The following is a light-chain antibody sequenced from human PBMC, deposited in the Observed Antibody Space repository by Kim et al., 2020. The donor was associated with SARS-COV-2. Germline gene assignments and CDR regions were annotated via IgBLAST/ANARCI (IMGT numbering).Light chain of an antibody. Sequence: TVTTSCTSSSGSIASNYVQWYQQRPGSAPTTVIYDDNQRPSGVPDRFSGSIDSSSNSASLTISGLKTEDEADYYCQSYDSSNHVVFGGGTQLTVL. J-gene: IGLJ2*01. V-gene: IGLV6-57*02. CDR1: SGSIASNY. CDR3: QSYDSSNHVV. CDR2: DDN.